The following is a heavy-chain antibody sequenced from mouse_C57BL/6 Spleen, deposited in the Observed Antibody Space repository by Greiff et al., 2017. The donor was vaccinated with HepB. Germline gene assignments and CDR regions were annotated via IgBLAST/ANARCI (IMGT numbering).Heavy chain of an antibody. V-gene: IGHV1-61*01. CDR2: IYPSDSET. J-gene: IGHJ2*01. CDR3: ASGYERSYFDY. D-gene: IGHD2-14*01. CDR1: GYTFTSYW. Sequence: QVQLQQPGAELVRPGSSVKLSCKASGYTFTSYWMDWVKQRPGQGLEWIGNIYPSDSETHYNQKFKDKATLTVDKSSSTAYMQLSSLTSEDSAVYYGASGYERSYFDYWGQGTTLTVSS.